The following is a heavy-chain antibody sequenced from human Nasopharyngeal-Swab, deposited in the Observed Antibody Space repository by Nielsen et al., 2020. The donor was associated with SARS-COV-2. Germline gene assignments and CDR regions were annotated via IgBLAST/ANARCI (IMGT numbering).Heavy chain of an antibody. CDR2: INPNNSAT. V-gene: IGHV1-2*02. CDR3: ARPNGRHFDWFLGY. D-gene: IGHD3-9*01. CDR1: GYTFSGYY. J-gene: IGHJ1*01. Sequence: ASVKVSCKASGYTFSGYYIHWVRQAPGQGLEWMGWINPNNSATHFAQKFKDRVTVTRDTSLRAAFLELNWLTSDDTAIYYCARPNGRHFDWFLGYWGQGTLVSVSS.